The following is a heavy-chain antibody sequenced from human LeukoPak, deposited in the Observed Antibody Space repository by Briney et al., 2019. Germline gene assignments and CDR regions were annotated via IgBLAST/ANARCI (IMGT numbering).Heavy chain of an antibody. CDR2: ISYIGST. J-gene: IGHJ4*02. Sequence: SETLSLTCSVSGGSISSYYWTWIRQPPGKGLEWIGDISYIGSTNYNPSLKSRVTISVDTSNNQFSLKLSSVSAADTAVYYCARIGRGYSSGWAIDYWGQGTLVTVSS. CDR3: ARIGRGYSSGWAIDY. D-gene: IGHD6-19*01. CDR1: GGSISSYY. V-gene: IGHV4-59*01.